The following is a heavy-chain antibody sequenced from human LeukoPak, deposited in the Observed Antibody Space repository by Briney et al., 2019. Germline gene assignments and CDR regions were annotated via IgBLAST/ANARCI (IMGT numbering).Heavy chain of an antibody. Sequence: PSETLSLTCTVSGDSISRSQYYWGWIRQPPGKGLEWIGNIYYSGITYYNPSLKSRVTISVDTSRNQFSLKLSSVTAADTAVYYCARLEREVRDYWGQGTLVTVSS. V-gene: IGHV4-39*01. J-gene: IGHJ4*02. CDR1: GDSISRSQYY. CDR3: ARLEREVRDY. D-gene: IGHD5-24*01. CDR2: IYYSGIT.